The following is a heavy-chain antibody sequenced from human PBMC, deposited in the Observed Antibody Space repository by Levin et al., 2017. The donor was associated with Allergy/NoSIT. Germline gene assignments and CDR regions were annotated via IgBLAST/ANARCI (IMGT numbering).Heavy chain of an antibody. CDR2: MSYDGWSK. CDR3: ANVILDSYSTIWGGADF. D-gene: IGHD2-2*01. CDR1: GFSLTTYG. V-gene: IGHV3-30*18. Sequence: GGSLRLSCAASGFSLTTYGMHWVRQAPGKGLEWVAVMSYDGWSKYYGDSVKGRFTISRDNPKNTLYLEMNSLRAEDTALYYCANVILDSYSTIWGGADFWRQGTLVTVS. J-gene: IGHJ4*02.